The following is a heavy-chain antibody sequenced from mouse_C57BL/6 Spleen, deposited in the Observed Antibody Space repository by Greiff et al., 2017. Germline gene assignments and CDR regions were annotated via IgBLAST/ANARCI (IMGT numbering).Heavy chain of an antibody. Sequence: QVQLKEPGAELVRPGTSVKMSCKASGYTFTNYWIGWAKQRPGHGLEWIGDIYPGGGYTNYNEKFKGKATLTADKSSSTAYMQFSSLTSEDSAIYYCARSGGNYDAWFAYWGQGTLVTVSA. CDR1: GYTFTNYW. CDR2: IYPGGGYT. J-gene: IGHJ3*01. CDR3: ARSGGNYDAWFAY. V-gene: IGHV1-63*01. D-gene: IGHD2-1*01.